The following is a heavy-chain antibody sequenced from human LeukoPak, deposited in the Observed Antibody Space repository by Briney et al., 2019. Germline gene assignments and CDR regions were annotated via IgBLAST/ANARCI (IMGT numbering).Heavy chain of an antibody. D-gene: IGHD5-18*01. Sequence: SVTVSCKASGGTLSRHVVSWVRQAPGQGLEWMGGIILISPTANYAQKFQDRVTITMDESTAYMELSSLRSEDTAVYYCATGRVSDTTLVSWFDTWGQGSLVTVSS. CDR1: GGTLSRHV. J-gene: IGHJ5*02. CDR2: IILISPTA. CDR3: ATGRVSDTTLVSWFDT. V-gene: IGHV1-69*05.